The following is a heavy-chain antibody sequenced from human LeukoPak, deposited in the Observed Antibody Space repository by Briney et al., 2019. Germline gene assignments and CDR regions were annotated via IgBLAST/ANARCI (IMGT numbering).Heavy chain of an antibody. Sequence: GASVEVSCKASGYTFTGYYMHWVRQAPGQGLEWMGWINPNSGGTNYAQKFQGRVTMTRDTSISTAYMELSRLRSDDTAVYYCARDRRAGVVRYYFDYWGRGTLVTVSS. CDR2: INPNSGGT. CDR3: ARDRRAGVVRYYFDY. J-gene: IGHJ4*02. D-gene: IGHD3-10*01. CDR1: GYTFTGYY. V-gene: IGHV1-2*02.